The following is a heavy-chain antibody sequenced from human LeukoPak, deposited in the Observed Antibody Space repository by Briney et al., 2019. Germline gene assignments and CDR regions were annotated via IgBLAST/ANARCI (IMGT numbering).Heavy chain of an antibody. Sequence: PGGSLRLSCAASGFTFNIYWMHWVRQAPGKGLEWVSYISSSSTIYYADSVKGRFTISRDNAKNSLYLQMNSLRAEDTAVYYCARRSGSRYYFDYWGQGTLVTVSS. CDR2: ISSSSTI. J-gene: IGHJ4*02. V-gene: IGHV3-48*04. CDR1: GFTFNIYW. D-gene: IGHD3-10*01. CDR3: ARRSGSRYYFDY.